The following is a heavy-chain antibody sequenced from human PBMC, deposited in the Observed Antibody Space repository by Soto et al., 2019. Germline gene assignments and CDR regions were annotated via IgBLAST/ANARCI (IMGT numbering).Heavy chain of an antibody. CDR1: GFTFSGSA. D-gene: IGHD4-17*01. CDR3: TRLRYGDFPY. V-gene: IGHV3-73*01. Sequence: GGSLRLSCAASGFTFSGSAMHWFRQASGKGLEWVGRIRSKANSYATAYAASVKGRFTISRDDSKNTAYLQMNSLKTEDTAVYYCTRLRYGDFPYWGQGTLVTVSS. CDR2: IRSKANSYAT. J-gene: IGHJ4*02.